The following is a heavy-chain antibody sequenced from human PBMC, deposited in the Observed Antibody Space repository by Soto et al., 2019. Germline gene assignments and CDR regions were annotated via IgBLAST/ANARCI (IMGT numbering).Heavy chain of an antibody. CDR1: GYTFTSYG. CDR3: ARDGFTVTTGVLDY. V-gene: IGHV1-18*01. CDR2: ISIYNGNT. D-gene: IGHD4-4*01. Sequence: AAVNVSCKGCGYTFTSYGISRVRQAPGQGLEWMAWISIYNGNTNYAQRVQGRVTMTTDTSTSTVYMELRSLTSDDTAVYYCARDGFTVTTGVLDYWGQGTLVTVSS. J-gene: IGHJ4*02.